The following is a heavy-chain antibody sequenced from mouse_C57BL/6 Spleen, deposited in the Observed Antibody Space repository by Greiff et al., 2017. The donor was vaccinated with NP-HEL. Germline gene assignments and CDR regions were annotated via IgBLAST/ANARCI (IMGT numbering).Heavy chain of an antibody. CDR2: INPNNGGT. CDR3: ARGRSYYSNYVGSMDY. V-gene: IGHV1-18*01. Sequence: EVQLQQSGPELVKPGASVKIPCKASGYTFTDYNMDWVKQSHGKSLEWIGDINPNNGGTIYNQKFKGKATLTVDKSSSTAYMERRSLTSEDTAVYYCARGRSYYSNYVGSMDYWGQGTSVTVSS. D-gene: IGHD2-5*01. CDR1: GYTFTDYN. J-gene: IGHJ4*01.